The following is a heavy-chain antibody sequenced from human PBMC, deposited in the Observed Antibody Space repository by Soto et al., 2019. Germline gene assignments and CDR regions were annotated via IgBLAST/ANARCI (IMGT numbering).Heavy chain of an antibody. Sequence: ASVKVSCKASGYTFTSYAMHWVRQAPGQRLEWMGWINAGNGNTKYSQKFQGRVTITRDTSASTAYMELSSLRSEDTAVYYCASNPPAAAGTGDYWGQGTLVNVSS. J-gene: IGHJ4*02. CDR3: ASNPPAAAGTGDY. CDR1: GYTFTSYA. D-gene: IGHD6-13*01. V-gene: IGHV1-3*01. CDR2: INAGNGNT.